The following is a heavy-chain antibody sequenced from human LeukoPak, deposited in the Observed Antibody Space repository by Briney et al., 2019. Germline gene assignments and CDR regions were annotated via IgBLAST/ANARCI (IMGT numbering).Heavy chain of an antibody. J-gene: IGHJ4*02. CDR2: IRSKANNYAT. CDR3: AKDPGSNSYGSFDN. V-gene: IGHV3-73*01. Sequence: GKSLKLSCAASGFIFSASAIHWVRQASGKGLEWVGHIRSKANNYATAYAASVKGRFTISRDDSKNTAYLQMNSLEIEDTAIYYCAKDPGSNSYGSFDNWGQGTLVTVSS. D-gene: IGHD5-18*01. CDR1: GFIFSASA.